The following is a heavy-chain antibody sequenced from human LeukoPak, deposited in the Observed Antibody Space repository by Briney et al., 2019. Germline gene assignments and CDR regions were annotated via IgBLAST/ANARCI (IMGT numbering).Heavy chain of an antibody. CDR3: ARADHGDYGEYFQH. D-gene: IGHD4-17*01. V-gene: IGHV3-21*01. CDR2: ISSSSSYI. J-gene: IGHJ1*01. CDR1: GFTFSSYW. Sequence: GGSLRLSCAASGFTFSSYWMSWVRQAPGKGLEWVSSISSSSSYIYYADSVKGRFTISRDNAKNSLYLQMNSLRAEDTAVYYCARADHGDYGEYFQHWGQGTLVTVSS.